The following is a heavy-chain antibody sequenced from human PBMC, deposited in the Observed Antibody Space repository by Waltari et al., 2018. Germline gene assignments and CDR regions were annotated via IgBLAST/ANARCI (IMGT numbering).Heavy chain of an antibody. CDR2: IKHSGTT. D-gene: IGHD1-26*01. CDR1: GGSFSGYY. CDR3: ARGHYLTRRGTPHAFDI. Sequence: QVQLQQWGAGLLKPSETLSLTCAVYGGSFSGYYWSWIRQPPGKGLEWIGEIKHSGTTNYTPSLKSRVTISVDTSKNQFSPKLSSVTAADTAVYYCARGHYLTRRGTPHAFDIWGQGTMVTVSS. J-gene: IGHJ3*02. V-gene: IGHV4-34*01.